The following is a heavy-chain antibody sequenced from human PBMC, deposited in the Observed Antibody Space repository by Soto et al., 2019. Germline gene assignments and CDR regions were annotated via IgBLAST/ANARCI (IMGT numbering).Heavy chain of an antibody. CDR3: LYESSGYYPPPGDY. V-gene: IGHV3-11*01. D-gene: IGHD3-22*01. CDR2: ISSSGSTI. J-gene: IGHJ4*02. CDR1: GFTFSDYY. Sequence: QVQLVESGGGLVKPGGSLRHSCAASGFTFSDYYMSWIRQAPGKGLEWVSYISSSGSTIYYADSVKGRFTTSRDNAKNSLYLQISSMRAEDTAVYYCLYESSGYYPPPGDYCGQGTLVTVSS.